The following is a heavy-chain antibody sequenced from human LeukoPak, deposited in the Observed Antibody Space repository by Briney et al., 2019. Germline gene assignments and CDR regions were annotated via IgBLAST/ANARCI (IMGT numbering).Heavy chain of an antibody. Sequence: SVKVSCKVSGYTLTEIFMHWVRQAPGQGLEWMGGIIPIFGTANYAQKFQGRVTITADESTSTAYMELSSLRSEDTAVYYCARRPYDILTGYYFDYWGQGTLVTVSS. CDR3: ARRPYDILTGYYFDY. D-gene: IGHD3-9*01. CDR1: GYTLTEI. V-gene: IGHV1-69*13. J-gene: IGHJ4*02. CDR2: IIPIFGTA.